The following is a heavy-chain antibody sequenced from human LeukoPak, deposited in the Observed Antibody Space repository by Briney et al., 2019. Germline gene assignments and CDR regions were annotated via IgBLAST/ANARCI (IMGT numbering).Heavy chain of an antibody. V-gene: IGHV4-39*01. CDR3: ARVDYAALDI. J-gene: IGHJ3*02. CDR1: GGSISSYY. Sequence: SETLSLTCTVSGGSISSYYWGWIRQPPGKGLEWIGNIFYSGSTYYNPSLKSRVTISVDTSKNQFSLNLTSVTAADTAVYHCARVDYAALDIWGHGTMVTVSS. D-gene: IGHD4-17*01. CDR2: IFYSGST.